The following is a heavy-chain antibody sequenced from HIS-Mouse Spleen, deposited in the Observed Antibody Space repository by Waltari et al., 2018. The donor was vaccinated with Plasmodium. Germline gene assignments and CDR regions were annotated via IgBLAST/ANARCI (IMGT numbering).Heavy chain of an antibody. CDR1: GYTFTSYD. CDR3: ARRYFDL. Sequence: QVQLVQSGAEVKKPGASVKVSCKASGYTFTSYDINWVRQATGQGLEWMGWMTPNRCKTGYGKKFQGRVTMTRNNSISTAYMELSSLRSEDTAVYYCARRYFDLWGRGTLVTVSS. V-gene: IGHV1-8*01. CDR2: MTPNRCKT. J-gene: IGHJ2*01.